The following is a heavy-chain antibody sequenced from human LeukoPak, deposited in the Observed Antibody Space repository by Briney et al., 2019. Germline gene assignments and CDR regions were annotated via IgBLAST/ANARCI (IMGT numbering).Heavy chain of an antibody. J-gene: IGHJ4*02. D-gene: IGHD5-24*01. CDR1: GGSISSSSYY. CDR2: IYYSGST. V-gene: IGHV4-39*07. Sequence: PSETLSLTCTVSGGSISSSSYYWGWIRQPPGKGLEWIGSIYYSGSTYYNPSLKSRVTISVDTSKNQFSLKLSSVTAADTAVYYCARRGRWLPNQGFDYWGQGTLVTVSS. CDR3: ARRGRWLPNQGFDY.